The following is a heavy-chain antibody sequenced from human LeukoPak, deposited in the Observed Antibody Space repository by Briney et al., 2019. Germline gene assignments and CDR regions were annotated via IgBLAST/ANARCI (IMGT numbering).Heavy chain of an antibody. CDR2: ISWDGGST. V-gene: IGHV3-43D*03. Sequence: GGSLRLSCAASGFTFDDYAMHWVRQAPGKGLEWVSLISWDGGSTYYADSVKGRFTISRDNAKNSLYLQMNSLRAEDTAVYYCARSSGWPDYWGQGTLVTVSS. CDR1: GFTFDDYA. J-gene: IGHJ4*02. CDR3: ARSSGWPDY. D-gene: IGHD6-19*01.